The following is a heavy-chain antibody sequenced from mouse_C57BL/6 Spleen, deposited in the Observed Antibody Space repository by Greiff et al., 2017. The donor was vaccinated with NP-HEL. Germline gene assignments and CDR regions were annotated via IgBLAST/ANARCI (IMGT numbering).Heavy chain of an antibody. Sequence: EVKLVESGGGLVQPGGSLSLSCAASGFTFTDYYMSWVRQPPGKALEWLGFIRNKANGYTTEYSASVKGRFTISRDNSQSILYLQMNALRAEDSATYYCARYNYGNSFDYWGQGTTLTVSS. CDR2: IRNKANGYTT. D-gene: IGHD2-1*01. CDR1: GFTFTDYY. V-gene: IGHV7-3*01. J-gene: IGHJ2*01. CDR3: ARYNYGNSFDY.